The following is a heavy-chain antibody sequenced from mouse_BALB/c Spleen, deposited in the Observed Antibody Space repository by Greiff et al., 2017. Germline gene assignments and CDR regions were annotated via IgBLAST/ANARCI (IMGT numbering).Heavy chain of an antibody. CDR2: IYWDDDK. D-gene: IGHD2-4*01. J-gene: IGHJ3*01. CDR1: GFSLSTSGMG. V-gene: IGHV8-12*01. Sequence: QVTLKESGPGILQPSQTLSLTCSFSGFSLSTSGMGVSWIRQPSGKGLEWLAHIYWDDDKRYNPSLKSRLTISKDTSSNQVFLKITSVDTADTATYYCARRGSYDYDGGFAYWGQGTLVTVSA. CDR3: ARRGSYDYDGGFAY.